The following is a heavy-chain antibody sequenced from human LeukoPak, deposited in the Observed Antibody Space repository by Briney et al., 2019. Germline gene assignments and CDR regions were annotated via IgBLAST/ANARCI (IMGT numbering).Heavy chain of an antibody. Sequence: GGSLRLSCAASGFTFSSYGMHWVRQAPGKGLEWVAVISYVGSNKYYADSVKGRFTISRDNSKNTLYLQMNSLRAEDTAVYYCAKDGRSYNWFDPWGQGTLVTVSS. CDR1: GFTFSSYG. CDR3: AKDGRSYNWFDP. D-gene: IGHD1-1*01. CDR2: ISYVGSNK. V-gene: IGHV3-30*18. J-gene: IGHJ5*02.